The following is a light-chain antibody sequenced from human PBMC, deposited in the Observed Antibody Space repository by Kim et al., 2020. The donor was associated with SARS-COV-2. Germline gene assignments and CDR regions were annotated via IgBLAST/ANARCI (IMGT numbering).Light chain of an antibody. Sequence: ALGQTVRITCRGDSLRSYYESWYQQKPGQAPVLVIYGKNKRPSGIPDRFSGSSSGKTASLTITGAQAEDEADYYCNSRDSSGNHYVFGTGTKVTVL. CDR2: GKN. V-gene: IGLV3-19*01. J-gene: IGLJ1*01. CDR3: NSRDSSGNHYV. CDR1: SLRSYY.